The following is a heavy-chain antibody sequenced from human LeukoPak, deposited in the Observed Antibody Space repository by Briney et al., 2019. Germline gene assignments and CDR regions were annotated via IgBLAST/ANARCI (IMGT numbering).Heavy chain of an antibody. V-gene: IGHV4-39*01. Sequence: SETLSLTCTVSGGSISSSGYYWGWIRPPPGKGLEWIGTIYYGGSTYYNPSLKSRVTISVDTSKNQFSLKLSSVTAADTAVYYCARHPIFGRGMDVRGQGTTVTVSS. D-gene: IGHD3-3*01. CDR2: IYYGGST. J-gene: IGHJ6*02. CDR1: GGSISSSGYY. CDR3: ARHPIFGRGMDV.